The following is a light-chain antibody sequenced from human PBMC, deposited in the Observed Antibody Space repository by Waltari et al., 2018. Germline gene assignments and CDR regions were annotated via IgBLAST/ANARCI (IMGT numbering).Light chain of an antibody. Sequence: DVVMTQSPLSLPVTLGQPASISCRSSQSLVHSGGDTYLNWFQQRPGQSPRRLIYKVSNRDSGVPDRFSGSGSGTDFTLTISDLQPEDFATYYCQQLKSYPITFGQGTRLEIK. CDR3: QQLKSYPIT. CDR2: KVS. CDR1: QSLVHSGGDTY. J-gene: IGKJ5*01. V-gene: IGKV2-30*02.